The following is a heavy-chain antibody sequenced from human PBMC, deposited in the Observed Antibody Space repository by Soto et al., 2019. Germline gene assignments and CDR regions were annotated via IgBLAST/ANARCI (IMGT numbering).Heavy chain of an antibody. CDR2: ISWNSGNI. Sequence: DVRLVESGGGLVQPGRSLRLSCAASGFTFGDYAMHWVRQAPGKGPEWVSGISWNSGNIGYAEAVKGRFTISRDNAKNALYLQMICLSAEDTALYFCVKDGRTSVFGLVYDGSDIWGLGTMVTVSS. CDR1: GFTFGDYA. V-gene: IGHV3-9*01. CDR3: VKDGRTSVFGLVYDGSDI. D-gene: IGHD3-3*01. J-gene: IGHJ3*02.